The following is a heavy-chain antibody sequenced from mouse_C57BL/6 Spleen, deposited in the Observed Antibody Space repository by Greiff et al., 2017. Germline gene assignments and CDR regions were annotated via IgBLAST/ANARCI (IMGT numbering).Heavy chain of an antibody. CDR3: ARAGGYGWYFDV. Sequence: QVQLKQSGTELVKPGASVKLSCKASGYTFTSYWMHWVKQRPGQGLEWIGNINPSNGGTTHNEEFKSKATLTVDKSSSTAYMQLSSLTSEDSAVYYCARAGGYGWYFDVWGTGTTVTVSS. J-gene: IGHJ1*03. CDR2: INPSNGGT. D-gene: IGHD2-2*01. V-gene: IGHV1-53*01. CDR1: GYTFTSYW.